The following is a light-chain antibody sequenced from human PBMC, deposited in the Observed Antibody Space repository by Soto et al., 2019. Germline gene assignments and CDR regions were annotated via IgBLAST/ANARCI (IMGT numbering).Light chain of an antibody. V-gene: IGLV4-60*02. CDR3: ETWDSNTLV. CDR1: SGHSSYI. J-gene: IGLJ3*02. Sequence: QLVLTQSSSASASLGSSVNLTCTLSSGHSSYIIAWHQQQPGKAPRYLMKLEGSGSYNKGSGVPDRFSGSSSGADRYLTISNLQFEDEADYYCETWDSNTLVFGGGTKLTVL. CDR2: LEGSGSY.